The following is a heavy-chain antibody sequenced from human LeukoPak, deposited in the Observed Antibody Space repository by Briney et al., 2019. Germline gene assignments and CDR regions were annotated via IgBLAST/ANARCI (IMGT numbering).Heavy chain of an antibody. D-gene: IGHD6-6*01. Sequence: PGASLRLSCGASGFTFSNYAMNWVRQVPGKGLEWVASISGSGGTTYYTDSVKGRFTTSRDKTKNILYLQMNSLSAEDTAVYYCAKDKQLVLGACDYWGQGTLVTVSS. J-gene: IGHJ4*02. V-gene: IGHV3-23*01. CDR3: AKDKQLVLGACDY. CDR2: ISGSGGTT. CDR1: GFTFSNYA.